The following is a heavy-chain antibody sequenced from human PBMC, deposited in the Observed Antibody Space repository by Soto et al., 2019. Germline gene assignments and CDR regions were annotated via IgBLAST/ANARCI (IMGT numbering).Heavy chain of an antibody. V-gene: IGHV1-69*13. J-gene: IGHJ4*02. D-gene: IGHD4-17*01. CDR3: ARAGSPTVTAYYFDY. Sequence: ASVKVSCKASGGTFSSYAISWVRQAPGQGLEWMGGIIPIFGTANYAQKFQGRVTITADESTSTAYMELSSLRSEDTAVYYCARAGSPTVTAYYFDYWGQGTLVTVYS. CDR1: GGTFSSYA. CDR2: IIPIFGTA.